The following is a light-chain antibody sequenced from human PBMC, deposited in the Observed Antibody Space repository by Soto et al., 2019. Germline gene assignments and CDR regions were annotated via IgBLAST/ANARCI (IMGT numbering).Light chain of an antibody. CDR1: ISDVGSYDL. J-gene: IGLJ3*02. Sequence: QSALTQPASVSGSPGQSITISCTGTISDVGSYDLVSWYQQHPGKAPKLMIYEGSKRPSVVSSRFSGSKSGNTASLTISGLQAEDEADYYCCSYAGSRTSWVFGGGTKLTVL. V-gene: IGLV2-23*01. CDR3: CSYAGSRTSWV. CDR2: EGS.